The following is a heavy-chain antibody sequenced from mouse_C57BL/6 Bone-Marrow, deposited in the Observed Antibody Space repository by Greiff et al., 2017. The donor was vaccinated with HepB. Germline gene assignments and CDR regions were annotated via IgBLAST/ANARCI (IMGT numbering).Heavy chain of an antibody. CDR3: ARRHYSYAMDY. Sequence: EVKLQESGGGLVKPGGSLKLSCAASGFTFSDYGMHWVRQAPEKGLEWVAYISSGSSTIYYADTVKGRFTISRDNAKNTLFLQMTSLRSEDTAMYYCARRHYSYAMDYWGQGTSVTVSS. CDR2: ISSGSSTI. CDR1: GFTFSDYG. D-gene: IGHD1-2*01. V-gene: IGHV5-17*01. J-gene: IGHJ4*01.